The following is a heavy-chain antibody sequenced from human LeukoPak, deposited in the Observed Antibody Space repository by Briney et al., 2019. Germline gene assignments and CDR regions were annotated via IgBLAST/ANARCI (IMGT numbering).Heavy chain of an antibody. V-gene: IGHV3-23*01. CDR2: ISNSGDAT. J-gene: IGHJ4*02. Sequence: PGGSLRLSCAGSGFIFSNYAMTWVRQAPGQGLEWVSTISNSGDATFHADAVKGRFTISRDNSKNTLYLQMYSLRAEDTAIYYCAKAPPYTKYFDYWGQGALVTVSS. CDR3: AKAPPYTKYFDY. CDR1: GFIFSNYA. D-gene: IGHD1-1*01.